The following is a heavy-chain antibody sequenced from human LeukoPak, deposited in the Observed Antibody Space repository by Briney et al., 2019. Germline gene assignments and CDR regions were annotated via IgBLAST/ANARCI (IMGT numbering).Heavy chain of an antibody. CDR3: ARDQVGASLDY. D-gene: IGHD1-26*01. Sequence: ASVKVSCKASGGTFSSYAISCVRQAPGQGLEWMGGIIPIFGTANYAQKFQGRVTMTRDMSTSTVYMELNSLRSEDTAVYYCARDQVGASLDYWGQGTLVTVSS. J-gene: IGHJ4*02. CDR1: GGTFSSYA. V-gene: IGHV1-69*05. CDR2: IIPIFGTA.